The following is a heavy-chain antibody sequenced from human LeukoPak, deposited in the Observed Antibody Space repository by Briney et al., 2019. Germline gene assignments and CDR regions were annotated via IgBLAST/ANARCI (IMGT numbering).Heavy chain of an antibody. V-gene: IGHV4-38-2*01. CDR1: GYSISCGYY. D-gene: IGHD1-14*01. J-gene: IGHJ5*02. CDR2: IYHSGST. CDR3: ARQTSNRPLYWFEP. Sequence: SETLSLTCAVSGYSISCGYYWGWLRQPPGTGLEWIGWIYHSGSTYYNPSLKTRVPISVEPYKNQFSLNLRPVSAATSAVLLCARQTSNRPLYWFEPGAREPWSPSPQ.